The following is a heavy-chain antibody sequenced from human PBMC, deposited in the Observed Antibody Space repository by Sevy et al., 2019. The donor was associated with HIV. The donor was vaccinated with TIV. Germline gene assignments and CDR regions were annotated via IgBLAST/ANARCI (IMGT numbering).Heavy chain of an antibody. CDR3: ARTATSYSGSYVFFDY. J-gene: IGHJ4*02. Sequence: GSLRLSCAASGFTFSSYDMHWVRQATGKGLEWVSAIGTAGDTYYPGSVKGRFTISRENAKNSLYLQMNSLRAGDTAVYYCARTATSYSGSYVFFDYWGQGTLVTVSS. D-gene: IGHD1-26*01. CDR1: GFTFSSYD. V-gene: IGHV3-13*01. CDR2: IGTAGDT.